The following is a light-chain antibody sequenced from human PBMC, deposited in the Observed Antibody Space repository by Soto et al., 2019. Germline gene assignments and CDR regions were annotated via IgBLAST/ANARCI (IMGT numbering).Light chain of an antibody. CDR1: QRVTDW. V-gene: IGKV1-5*01. CDR2: DAS. Sequence: DIQMTQSPSTLSASVGDRVTITCRASQRVTDWLAWYQQKPGKAPNLLIYDASRLQSGIPSRFSGSGSGTEFTLTISSLQPDDFATYYCQQYTTYPYTFGQGTKLGIK. CDR3: QQYTTYPYT. J-gene: IGKJ2*01.